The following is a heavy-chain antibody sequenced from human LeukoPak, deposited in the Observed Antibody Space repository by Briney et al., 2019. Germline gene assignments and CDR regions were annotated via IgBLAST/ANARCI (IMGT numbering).Heavy chain of an antibody. V-gene: IGHV3-48*04. D-gene: IGHD4-17*01. CDR1: GFTFSSYS. Sequence: PGGSLRLSCAASGFTFSSYSMNWVRQAPGKGLEWVSYISSSSSTIYYADSVKGRFTISRDNAKNSLYLQMNSLRAEDTAVYYCARTRGTTVTAYYFDYWGQGTLVTVSS. J-gene: IGHJ4*02. CDR2: ISSSSSTI. CDR3: ARTRGTTVTAYYFDY.